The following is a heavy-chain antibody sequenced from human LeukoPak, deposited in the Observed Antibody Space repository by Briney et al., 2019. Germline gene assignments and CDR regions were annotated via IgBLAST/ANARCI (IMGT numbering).Heavy chain of an antibody. CDR1: GYTFTSYG. V-gene: IGHV1-18*01. CDR2: ISAYNGNT. D-gene: IGHD3-22*01. Sequence: ASVKVSCKASGYTFTSYGISWVRQAPGQGLEWMGWISAYNGNTNYAQKLQGRVTMTTDTSTSTAYMELRSLRSDDTAVYYCARGEGYYDSSGYYPPKYYYYYGMDVWGQGTTVTVSS. CDR3: ARGEGYYDSSGYYPPKYYYYYGMDV. J-gene: IGHJ6*02.